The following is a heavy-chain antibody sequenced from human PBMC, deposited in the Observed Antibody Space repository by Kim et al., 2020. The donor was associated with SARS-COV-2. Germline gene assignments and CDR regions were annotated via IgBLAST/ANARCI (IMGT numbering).Heavy chain of an antibody. Sequence: TVYAQKFHGRVSITRDRSPDTAYMELRSLTSDDTAVYFCARGSPYFPFDYWGQGTLLNVSS. CDR2: T. V-gene: IGHV1-18*01. J-gene: IGHJ4*01. D-gene: IGHD3-10*01. CDR3: ARGSPYFPFDY.